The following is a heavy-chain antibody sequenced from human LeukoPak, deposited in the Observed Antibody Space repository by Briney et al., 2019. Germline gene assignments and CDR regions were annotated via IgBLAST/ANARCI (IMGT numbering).Heavy chain of an antibody. D-gene: IGHD4-17*01. CDR3: ARDLAGDYGFDY. J-gene: IGHJ4*02. V-gene: IGHV4-39*07. CDR1: GDSISSSSYY. Sequence: SETLSLTCTVSGDSISSSSYYWGWIRQPPGKGLEWIGNIYYTGSTYYNPSLKSRVTISVDTSKNQFSLKLSSVTAADTAVYYCARDLAGDYGFDYWGQGTLVTVSS. CDR2: IYYTGST.